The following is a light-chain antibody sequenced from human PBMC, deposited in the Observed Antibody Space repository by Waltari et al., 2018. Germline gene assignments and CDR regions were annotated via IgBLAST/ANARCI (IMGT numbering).Light chain of an antibody. CDR2: DAA. CDR1: QSVGRF. J-gene: IGKJ4*01. CDR3: QQRHNWKLT. Sequence: EMVLKKSLDSQFLSPESRTTLACRASQSVGRFLAWYQQAPGQAPRLLIDDAANRATCIPTRFSGSGSGTDFTLTIRSLEPEDFAVYYCQQRHNWKLTFGGGTKVEI. V-gene: IGKV3-11*01.